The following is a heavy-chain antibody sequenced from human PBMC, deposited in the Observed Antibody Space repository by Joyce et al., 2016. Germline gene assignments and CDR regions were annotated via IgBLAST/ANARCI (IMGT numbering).Heavy chain of an antibody. J-gene: IGHJ6*02. Sequence: EVQLVESGGGLVKPGGSLRISCAACGFTFSTSSMSWFRRAPGKVLEGVSAISSDSTYIFYADSVKGRFTVSRDNAKNSLYLQMNSLRAEDTAVFFCARGGIVYDYSMDLWGQGTTVTVSS. D-gene: IGHD3-22*01. CDR2: ISSDSTYI. V-gene: IGHV3-21*02. CDR1: GFTFSTSS. CDR3: ARGGIVYDYSMDL.